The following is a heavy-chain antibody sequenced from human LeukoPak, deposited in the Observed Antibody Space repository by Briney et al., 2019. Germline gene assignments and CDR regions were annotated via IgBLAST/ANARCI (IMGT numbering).Heavy chain of an antibody. CDR3: ARTRYYDISGYTALGY. Sequence: ASVKVSRKASVYTFTSYGISWVRQAPGQGLEWMGWINPNSGGTNYAQKFQGRVTMTRDTSISTAYMELSRLRSDDTAVYYCARTRYYDISGYTALGYWGQGTLVTVSS. D-gene: IGHD3-22*01. V-gene: IGHV1-2*02. CDR1: VYTFTSYG. J-gene: IGHJ4*02. CDR2: INPNSGGT.